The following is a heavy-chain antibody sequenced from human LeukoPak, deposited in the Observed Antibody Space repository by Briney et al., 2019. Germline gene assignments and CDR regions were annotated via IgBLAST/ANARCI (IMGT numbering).Heavy chain of an antibody. CDR1: GYTFTSYY. CDR3: GGGLSSSWYGENFDY. D-gene: IGHD6-13*01. CDR2: INPSGGST. Sequence: ASVKVSCKASGYTFTSYYMHWVRQAPGQGLEWMGIINPSGGSTSYAQKFQGRVTMTRDMSTSTVYMELSSLRAEDTAVYYCGGGLSSSWYGENFDYWGQGTLVTVSS. V-gene: IGHV1-46*01. J-gene: IGHJ4*02.